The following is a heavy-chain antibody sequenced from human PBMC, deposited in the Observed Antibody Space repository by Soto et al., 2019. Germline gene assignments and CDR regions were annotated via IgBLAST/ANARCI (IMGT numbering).Heavy chain of an antibody. V-gene: IGHV1-69*13. CDR1: GGTFSTYA. CDR2: IIPIFGTA. Sequence: SVKVSCKASGGTFSTYAISWVRQAPGQGLEWMGGIIPIFGTANSAQKFQGRVTISADESTSTAYMELSSLRSEDTAVYYFASGYCGGDCSFPHYYYYGMDVWGQGTTVTVSS. CDR3: ASGYCGGDCSFPHYYYYGMDV. J-gene: IGHJ6*02. D-gene: IGHD2-21*02.